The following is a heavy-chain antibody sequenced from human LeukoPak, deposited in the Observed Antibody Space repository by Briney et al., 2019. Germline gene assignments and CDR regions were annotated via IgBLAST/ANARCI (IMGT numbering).Heavy chain of an antibody. CDR3: ARDHLYYYGMDV. V-gene: IGHV4-39*02. Sequence: SETLSLTCTVSGGSISSSSYYWGWIRQPPGKGLEWIGSIYYSGSTYYNPSLKSRVTISVDTSKNQFSLKLSSVTAADTAVYYCARDHLYYYGMDVWGQGTTVTVSS. CDR2: IYYSGST. CDR1: GGSISSSSYY. J-gene: IGHJ6*02.